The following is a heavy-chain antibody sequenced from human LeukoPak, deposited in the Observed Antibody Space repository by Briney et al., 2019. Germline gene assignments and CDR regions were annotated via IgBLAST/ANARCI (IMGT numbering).Heavy chain of an antibody. D-gene: IGHD3-10*01. CDR3: ARRLLWFLMIYDAFDI. V-gene: IGHV3-7*01. CDR1: GFTFSSYW. CDR2: IKQDGSEK. Sequence: GGSLRLSCAASGFTFSSYWMSWVRQAPGKGLEWVANIKQDGSEKYYVDSVKGRFTISRDNAKNSLYLQMNSLRAEDTAVYYCARRLLWFLMIYDAFDIWGQGTMVTVSS. J-gene: IGHJ3*02.